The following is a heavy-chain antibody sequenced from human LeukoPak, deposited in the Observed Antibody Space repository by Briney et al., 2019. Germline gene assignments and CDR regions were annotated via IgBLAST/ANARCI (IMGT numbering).Heavy chain of an antibody. CDR2: INHSGST. V-gene: IGHV4-34*01. CDR1: GGSFSGYY. D-gene: IGHD2-15*01. Sequence: SETLSLTCAVYGGSFSGYYWSWIRQPPGKGLEWIGEINHSGSTSYNPSLKSRVTISVDTSKNQFSLKLSSVTAADTAVYYCARVSQGYSKTASHSYYYYYMDVWGKGATVTVSS. J-gene: IGHJ6*03. CDR3: ARVSQGYSKTASHSYYYYYMDV.